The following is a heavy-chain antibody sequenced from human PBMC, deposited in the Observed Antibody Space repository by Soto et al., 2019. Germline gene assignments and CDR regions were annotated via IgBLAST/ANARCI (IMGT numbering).Heavy chain of an antibody. J-gene: IGHJ4*02. CDR3: VRDWSFPFDN. V-gene: IGHV3-48*01. Sequence: EVQLVESGGGLAQPGGSLRLSCAASGFIFSSFTMNWVRQAPGKGLEWISYIGSDIYYADSVKGRFTTSRDMAKNSLYLQLNGLRAEDAAVYYCVRDWSFPFDNWGQGTLVTVSS. CDR1: GFIFSSFT. CDR2: IGSDI.